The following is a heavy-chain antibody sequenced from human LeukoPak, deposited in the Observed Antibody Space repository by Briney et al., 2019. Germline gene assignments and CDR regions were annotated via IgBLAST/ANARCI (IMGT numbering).Heavy chain of an antibody. CDR2: IKTDGSTT. V-gene: IGHV3-74*01. Sequence: GGSLRLSCAVSGFTFSSSWMHWVRQAPGKGLVWVSHIKTDGSTTAYADSVKGRFTISRDNAKNSLYLQMNSLRAEDTAMYYCARGRYSGTTYYFDYWGQGTLVTVSS. CDR1: GFTFSSSW. CDR3: ARGRYSGTTYYFDY. D-gene: IGHD5-12*01. J-gene: IGHJ4*02.